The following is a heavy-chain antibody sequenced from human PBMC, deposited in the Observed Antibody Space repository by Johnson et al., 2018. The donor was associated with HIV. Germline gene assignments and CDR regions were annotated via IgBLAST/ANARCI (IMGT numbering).Heavy chain of an antibody. J-gene: IGHJ3*02. Sequence: EVQLVESGGGVVQPGGSLRLSCAASGFTFSNFWMSWVRQAPGKGLEWVANIKQDGSEKYYVDSVKGRFTISRDNAKNSLYLQMNSLRAEDTAVYYWAREALDAVDIWGQGTMVTISS. CDR2: IKQDGSEK. V-gene: IGHV3-7*01. CDR1: GFTFSNFW. CDR3: AREALDAVDI.